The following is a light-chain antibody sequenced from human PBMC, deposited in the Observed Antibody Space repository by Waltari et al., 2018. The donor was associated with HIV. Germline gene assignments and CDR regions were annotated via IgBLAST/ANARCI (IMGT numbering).Light chain of an antibody. CDR2: DVS. CDR1: SRDVGGYNY. CDR3: NSYTTSSTLHVV. J-gene: IGLJ2*01. V-gene: IGLV2-14*03. Sequence: QSALTQPASVSGSPGQSITIPCTGTSRDVGGYNYVSWYQHHPGKAPKLMIYDVSNRPSGGSNRFSGSKAGNTASLTISGLQAEDEADYYCNSYTTSSTLHVVFGGGTKLTVL.